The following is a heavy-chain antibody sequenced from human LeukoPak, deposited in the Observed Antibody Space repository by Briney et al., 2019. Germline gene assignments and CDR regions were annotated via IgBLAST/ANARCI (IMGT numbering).Heavy chain of an antibody. D-gene: IGHD3-16*01. CDR2: IYYSGST. V-gene: IGHV4-31*03. Sequence: ASQALSLTCTVSGGSTSSGGYYWSWIRQHPGKGLEWIGYIYYSGSTYYNPSLKSRVTISVDTSKNQFSLKLSSVTAADTAVYYCARDQGASVYYYGMDVWGQGTTVTVSS. J-gene: IGHJ6*02. CDR3: ARDQGASVYYYGMDV. CDR1: GGSTSSGGYY.